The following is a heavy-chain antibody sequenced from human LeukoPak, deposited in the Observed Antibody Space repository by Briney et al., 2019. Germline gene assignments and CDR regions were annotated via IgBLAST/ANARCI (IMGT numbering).Heavy chain of an antibody. J-gene: IGHJ4*02. CDR2: INHSGST. Sequence: SETLSLTCTVSGYSIRSGHYWGWIRQPPGKGLEWIGEINHSGSTNYNPSLKSRVTISVDTSKNQFSLKLSSVTAADTAVYYCASEGIAAADDPHFDYWGQGTLVTVSS. V-gene: IGHV4-38-2*02. CDR1: GYSIRSGHY. CDR3: ASEGIAAADDPHFDY. D-gene: IGHD6-13*01.